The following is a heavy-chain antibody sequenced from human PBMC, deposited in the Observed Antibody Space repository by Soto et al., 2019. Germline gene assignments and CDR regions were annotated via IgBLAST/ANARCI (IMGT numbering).Heavy chain of an antibody. CDR3: STLYLQMNSLQTEDTAVYYCLTDPYDGGSQNFIFAFNI. D-gene: IGHD3-10*01. Sequence: ASVKVSCKVSGYTLTELSMHWVRQAPGKGLEWMGGFDPEDGETIYAQKFQGRVTMTEDTSTDTDYPAPMKGRFSVSRDDSKSTLYLQMNSLQTEDTAVYYCLTDPYDGGSQNFIFAFNIWGQGTLVTVSS. J-gene: IGHJ3*02. CDR1: GYTLTELS. V-gene: IGHV1-24*01. CDR2: FDPEDGET.